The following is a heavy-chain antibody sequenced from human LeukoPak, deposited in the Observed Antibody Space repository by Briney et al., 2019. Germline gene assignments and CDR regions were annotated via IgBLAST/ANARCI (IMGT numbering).Heavy chain of an antibody. CDR3: ARDTGVVAAAFDI. J-gene: IGHJ3*02. CDR1: GGTFSSYA. Sequence: SVKVSCKASGGTFSSYAISGVRQAPGQGLEWMGGIIPIFGTANYAQEFQGRVTITADESTSTAYMELSSLRSEDTAVYYCARDTGVVAAAFDIWGQGTMVTVSS. V-gene: IGHV1-69*01. CDR2: IIPIFGTA. D-gene: IGHD2-15*01.